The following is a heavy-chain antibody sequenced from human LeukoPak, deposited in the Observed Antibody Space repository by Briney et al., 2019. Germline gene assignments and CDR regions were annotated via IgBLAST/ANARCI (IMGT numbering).Heavy chain of an antibody. CDR3: AKDLHFLSSGWFAFDY. V-gene: IGHV3-33*06. Sequence: GRSLRLSCAASGFTFSSYGMHRVRQARGKGLEWVADIWYDGSNKYYADSVKGRFTISRDNSKNTLYLQMNSLRAEDTAVYYCAKDLHFLSSGWFAFDYWGQGTLVTVSS. CDR1: GFTFSSYG. J-gene: IGHJ4*02. D-gene: IGHD6-19*01. CDR2: IWYDGSNK.